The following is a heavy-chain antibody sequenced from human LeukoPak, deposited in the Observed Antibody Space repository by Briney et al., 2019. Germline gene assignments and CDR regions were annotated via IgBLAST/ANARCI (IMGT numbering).Heavy chain of an antibody. CDR3: AKDSPMDSSWYWFDP. V-gene: IGHV3-23*01. Sequence: GGSLRLPCAASGFTFSSYAMSWVRQAPGKGLEWVSAISGSGGSTYYADSVKGRFTISRDNSKNTLYLQMNSLRAEDTAVYYCAKDSPMDSSWYWFDPWGQGTLVTVSS. CDR2: ISGSGGST. CDR1: GFTFSSYA. D-gene: IGHD6-13*01. J-gene: IGHJ5*02.